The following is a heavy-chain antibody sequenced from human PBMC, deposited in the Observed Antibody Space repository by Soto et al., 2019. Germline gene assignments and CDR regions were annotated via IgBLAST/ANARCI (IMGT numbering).Heavy chain of an antibody. CDR3: ARGPHRVATISCLDY. CDR1: GFTFSSYA. V-gene: IGHV3-30-3*01. CDR2: ISYDGSNK. J-gene: IGHJ4*02. Sequence: GGSLRLSCAASGFTFSSYAMHWVRQAPGKGMEWVAVISYDGSNKYYADSVKGRFTISRDNSKNTLYLQMNSLRAEDTAVYYCARGPHRVATISCLDYCGQGTLVTVSS. D-gene: IGHD5-12*01.